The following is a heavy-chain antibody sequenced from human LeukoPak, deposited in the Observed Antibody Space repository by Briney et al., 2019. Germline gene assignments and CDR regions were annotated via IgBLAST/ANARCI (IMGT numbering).Heavy chain of an antibody. CDR1: GGSISSYY. Sequence: SETLSLTCTVSGGSISSYYWSWIRQPPGKGLEWIGYIYYSGSTSYNPSLKSRVTISVDTSKNQFSLKLGSVTAADTAVYYCAREYRSNTSCYTGEWFDPWGQGTLVTVSS. J-gene: IGHJ5*02. V-gene: IGHV4-59*01. CDR3: AREYRSNTSCYTGEWFDP. CDR2: IYYSGST. D-gene: IGHD2-2*02.